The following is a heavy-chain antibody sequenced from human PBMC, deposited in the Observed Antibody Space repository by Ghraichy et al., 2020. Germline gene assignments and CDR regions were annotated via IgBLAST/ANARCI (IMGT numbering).Heavy chain of an antibody. D-gene: IGHD6-19*01. J-gene: IGHJ6*02. V-gene: IGHV3-53*01. CDR2: IYSGGST. Sequence: GGSLRLACAASGFTVSSNYMSWVRQAPGKGLEWVSVIYSGGSTYYADSVKGRFTISRDNSKNTLYLQRNSLRAEDTAVYYCARDVVKEQWLVQRKNYYYYGMDVWGQGTTVTVSS. CDR3: ARDVVKEQWLVQRKNYYYYGMDV. CDR1: GFTVSSNY.